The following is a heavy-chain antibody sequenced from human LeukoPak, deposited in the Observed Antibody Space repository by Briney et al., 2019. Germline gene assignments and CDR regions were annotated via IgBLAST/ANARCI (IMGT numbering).Heavy chain of an antibody. Sequence: GGSLRLSCAPSGFTFSKFGSWVRQAPEKGLEWVSAISSSGTTYYADSVKGRFTVSRDNSKNTLYLQMNSLRVEDTAVYYCANGRSETYHYWGQGSLVTVSS. J-gene: IGHJ4*02. CDR3: ANGRSETYHY. CDR2: ISSSGTT. D-gene: IGHD1-26*01. CDR1: GFTFSKFG. V-gene: IGHV3-23*01.